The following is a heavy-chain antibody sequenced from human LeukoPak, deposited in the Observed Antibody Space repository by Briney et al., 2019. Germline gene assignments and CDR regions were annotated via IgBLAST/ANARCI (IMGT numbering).Heavy chain of an antibody. Sequence: PGGSLRLSCAASEFTFSSYNMNWVRQAPGKGLEWVAVISYDGSNKYYADSVKGRFTISRDNSKNTLYLQMNSLRAEDTAVYYCARAPRITMVRGDQRFDYWGQGTLVTVSS. J-gene: IGHJ4*02. CDR2: ISYDGSNK. V-gene: IGHV3-30-3*01. D-gene: IGHD3-10*01. CDR3: ARAPRITMVRGDQRFDY. CDR1: EFTFSSYN.